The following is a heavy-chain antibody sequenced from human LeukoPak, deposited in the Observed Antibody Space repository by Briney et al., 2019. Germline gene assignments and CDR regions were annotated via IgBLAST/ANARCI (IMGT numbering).Heavy chain of an antibody. CDR1: GYTFTSYG. V-gene: IGHV1-18*01. Sequence: ASVKLSCKVSGYTFTSYGISWDRQAPGQGLEWMGWISTYNGNTNYAQKLQGRVTMTTDTSTSTAYMELRSLRSDDTAVYYCARDKGPPSYGSGSYYAGAYYYYGMDVWGQGTTVTVSS. J-gene: IGHJ6*02. CDR2: ISTYNGNT. CDR3: ARDKGPPSYGSGSYYAGAYYYYGMDV. D-gene: IGHD3-10*01.